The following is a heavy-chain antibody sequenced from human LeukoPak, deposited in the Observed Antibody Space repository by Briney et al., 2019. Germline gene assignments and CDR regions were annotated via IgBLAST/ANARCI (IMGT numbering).Heavy chain of an antibody. D-gene: IGHD5-18*01. CDR3: ARDLGYGLDP. V-gene: IGHV1-18*01. CDR2: ISTYSGSK. J-gene: IGHJ5*02. Sequence: ASVKVSCKASGYTFDTYGITGVRQAPGQGLEWVGWISTYSGSKSYAETFQDRVTMTTDTSTNTAYMEFKTLRSDDTAIYYCARDLGYGLDPWGQGTLVIVSS. CDR1: GYTFDTYG.